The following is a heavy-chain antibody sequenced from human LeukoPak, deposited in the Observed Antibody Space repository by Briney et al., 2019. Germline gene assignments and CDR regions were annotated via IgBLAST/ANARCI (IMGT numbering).Heavy chain of an antibody. V-gene: IGHV1-46*01. CDR1: GYTFTSYY. J-gene: IGHJ4*02. CDR2: INPSGGST. D-gene: IGHD2-2*01. CDR3: AREGGLSRYQVLSHGSFDY. Sequence: RASVKVSCKASGYTFTSYYLHWVRQAPGQGLEWMGIINPSGGSTSYAQNFQGRVTMTRDMSTSTVYMELSSLRSEDTAVYYCAREGGLSRYQVLSHGSFDYWGQGTLVTVSS.